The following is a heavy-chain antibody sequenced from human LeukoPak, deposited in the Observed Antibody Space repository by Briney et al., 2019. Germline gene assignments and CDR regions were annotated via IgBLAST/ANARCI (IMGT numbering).Heavy chain of an antibody. D-gene: IGHD3-22*01. J-gene: IGHJ5*02. CDR1: GGSFSGYY. CDR3: ASYYYDSSGPRRYWFDP. Sequence: SETLSLTCAVYGGSFSGYYWSWIRQPPGKGLEWIGEINHSGSTNYNPSLKSRVTISVDTSKNQFSLKLSSVTAADTAVYYCASYYYDSSGPRRYWFDPWGQGTLVTVSS. CDR2: INHSGST. V-gene: IGHV4-34*01.